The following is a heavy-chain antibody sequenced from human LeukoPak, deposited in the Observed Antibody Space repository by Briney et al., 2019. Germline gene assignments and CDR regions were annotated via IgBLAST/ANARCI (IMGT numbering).Heavy chain of an antibody. CDR2: ISRGGSSI. CDR1: GFSFSDYY. V-gene: IGHV3-11*01. Sequence: GGSLRLSCAASGFSFSDYYMSWIRQAPGKGLEWVSSISRGGSSIYYADSVKGRFTISRDNAKNSLDLQMNSVRAEDTAVYYCARDQYLDYWGQGTLVTVSS. J-gene: IGHJ4*02. CDR3: ARDQYLDY.